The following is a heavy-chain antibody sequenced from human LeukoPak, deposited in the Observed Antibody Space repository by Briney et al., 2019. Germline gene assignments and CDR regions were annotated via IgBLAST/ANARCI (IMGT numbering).Heavy chain of an antibody. CDR2: INIDGSST. Sequence: GESLRLSCAASGFTFSRNWMYWVRQAPGKGLVWVSRINIDGSSTSYADSVKGRFTISRDNAKNTLYLQMNSLRAEDTAVYYCASGSGRYFPGYWGRGTLVTVSS. V-gene: IGHV3-74*01. CDR1: GFTFSRNW. J-gene: IGHJ4*02. D-gene: IGHD3-10*01. CDR3: ASGSGRYFPGY.